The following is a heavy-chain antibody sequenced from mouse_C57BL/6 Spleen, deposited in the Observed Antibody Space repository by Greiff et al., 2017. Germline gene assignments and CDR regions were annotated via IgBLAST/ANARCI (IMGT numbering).Heavy chain of an antibody. CDR1: GYAFSSSW. D-gene: IGHD3-2*02. V-gene: IGHV1-82*01. Sequence: VVEPGASVKISCKASGYAFSSSWMNWVKQRPGKGLEWIGRISPGDGDTNYNGKFKGKATLTADKSSSTAYMRLSSLTSEDSAVYFCAKGLHLRLPHAMDYWGQGTSVTVSS. J-gene: IGHJ4*01. CDR3: AKGLHLRLPHAMDY. CDR2: ISPGDGDT.